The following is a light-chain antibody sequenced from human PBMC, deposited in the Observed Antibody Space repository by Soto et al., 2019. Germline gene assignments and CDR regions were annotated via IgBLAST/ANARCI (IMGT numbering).Light chain of an antibody. CDR3: QVWDIMTDNYV. CDR2: YDS. CDR1: NIGNKR. V-gene: IGLV3-21*04. J-gene: IGLJ1*01. Sequence: SYELTQSPSVSVAPEKTATITCGGNNIGNKRVHWYRQKPGQDPVLLISYDSDRPSGIPERFSGYNSGNTATLTISRVEAGDEADYYCQVWDIMTDNYVFGSGTKLTVL.